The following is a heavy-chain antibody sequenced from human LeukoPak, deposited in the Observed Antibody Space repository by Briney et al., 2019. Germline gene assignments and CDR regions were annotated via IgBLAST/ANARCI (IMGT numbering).Heavy chain of an antibody. V-gene: IGHV3-30*02. D-gene: IGHD6-19*01. CDR2: IRYDGSNK. J-gene: IGHJ4*02. Sequence: GGSLRLSCAASGFTFSSYGMHWVRQAPGKGLEWVAFIRYDGSNKYYADSVKGRFTISRDNSKNTLYLQMNSLRAEDTAVYYCARGPVAGFYFDYWGQGTLVTVSS. CDR1: GFTFSSYG. CDR3: ARGPVAGFYFDY.